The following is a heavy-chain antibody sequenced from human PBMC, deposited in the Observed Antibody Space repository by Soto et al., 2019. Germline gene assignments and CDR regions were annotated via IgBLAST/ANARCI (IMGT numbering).Heavy chain of an antibody. CDR1: GFTFSSYA. V-gene: IGHV3-30-3*01. CDR2: ISYDGSNK. J-gene: IGHJ4*02. D-gene: IGHD3-10*01. CDR3: TRGPRPISTGTGAY. Sequence: GGSLRLSCAASGFTFSSYAMHWVRQAPGKGLEWVAVISYDGSNKYYADSVRGRFTISRDNVNDTLYLQMNNLRAEDSGLYYCTRGPRPISTGTGAYWGKGTQVTVSS.